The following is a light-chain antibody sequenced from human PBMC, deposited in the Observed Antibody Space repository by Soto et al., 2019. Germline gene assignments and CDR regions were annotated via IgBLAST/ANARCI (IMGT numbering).Light chain of an antibody. V-gene: IGKV2-30*01. Sequence: PLSLPVTLGQPASISCTSSQSLVFTDGNTYLNWFQQRPGQPPRRLIYKVSHRDSGVPSRFSGSGSGTEFTLTISSLQPEDFANYYCQQYNSYSTFGQGTKVDIK. CDR2: KVS. CDR1: QSLVFTDGNTY. CDR3: QQYNSYST. J-gene: IGKJ1*01.